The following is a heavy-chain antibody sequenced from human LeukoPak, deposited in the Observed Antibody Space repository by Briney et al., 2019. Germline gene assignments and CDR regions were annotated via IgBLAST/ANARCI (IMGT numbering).Heavy chain of an antibody. CDR3: ARDECSGGSCYFDY. V-gene: IGHV4-4*07. D-gene: IGHD2-15*01. CDR1: GGSFSGYY. CDR2: IYTSGST. J-gene: IGHJ4*02. Sequence: PSETLSLTCAVYGGSFSGYYWSWIRQPAGKGLEWIGRIYTSGSTNYNPSLKSRVTMSVDTSKNQFSLKLSSVTAADTAVYYCARDECSGGSCYFDYWGQGTLVTVSS.